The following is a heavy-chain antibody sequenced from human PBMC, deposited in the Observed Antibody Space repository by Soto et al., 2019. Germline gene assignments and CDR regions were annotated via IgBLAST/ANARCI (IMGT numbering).Heavy chain of an antibody. Sequence: SPAKVSRKASEDPFSSYDISWDRQAPGQGLEWMGGIIPFFGTTNYAQKFQGRVTITAEESTSTAYMDLSSLRSEVTAVDFCASVYPSASRRCYCLRTTLRQHDHYYGMDVWG. J-gene: IGHJ6*02. D-gene: IGHD2-15*01. CDR2: IIPFFGTT. V-gene: IGHV1-69*13. CDR1: EDPFSSYD. CDR3: ASVYPSASRRCYCLRTTLRQHDHYYGMDV.